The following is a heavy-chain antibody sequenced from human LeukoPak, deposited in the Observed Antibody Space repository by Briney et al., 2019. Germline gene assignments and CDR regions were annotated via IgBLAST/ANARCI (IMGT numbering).Heavy chain of an antibody. Sequence: GGSLRLSCAASEFSVGSNYMTWVRQAPGKGLEWVSLIYSGGSTYYADSVKGRFTISRDNSKNTLYLQMNSLRAEDTAVYYCAAATRVGSSWSNWFDPWGQGTLVTVSS. CDR2: IYSGGST. CDR1: EFSVGSNY. CDR3: AAATRVGSSWSNWFDP. D-gene: IGHD6-13*01. J-gene: IGHJ5*02. V-gene: IGHV3-66*01.